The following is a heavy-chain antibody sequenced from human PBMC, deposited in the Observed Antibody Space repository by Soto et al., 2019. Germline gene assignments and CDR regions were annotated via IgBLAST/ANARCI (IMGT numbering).Heavy chain of an antibody. D-gene: IGHD6-13*01. CDR2: IYYSGST. CDR3: ARDLAGHSDY. Sequence: TLSLTCTVSGGSISSYYWSWIRQPPGKGLEWIGYIYYSGSTNYNPSLKSRVTISVDTSKNQFSLKLSSVTAADTAVYYCARDLAGHSDYWGQGTLVTVSS. V-gene: IGHV4-59*01. CDR1: GGSISSYY. J-gene: IGHJ4*02.